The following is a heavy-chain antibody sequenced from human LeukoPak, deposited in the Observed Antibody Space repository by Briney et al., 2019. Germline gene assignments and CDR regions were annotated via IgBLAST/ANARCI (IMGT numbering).Heavy chain of an antibody. J-gene: IGHJ4*02. CDR2: IKQDGGEK. CDR3: ASAERWELSPPRG. Sequence: GGSLRLSCAASGFTFVTYWMSWVRQAPGKGLEWVANIKQDGGEKYYVDSVKGRFTISRDNAKNSLYLQMNSLRVEDTAVYYCASAERWELSPPRGWGQGTLVTVSS. V-gene: IGHV3-7*01. D-gene: IGHD1-26*01. CDR1: GFTFVTYW.